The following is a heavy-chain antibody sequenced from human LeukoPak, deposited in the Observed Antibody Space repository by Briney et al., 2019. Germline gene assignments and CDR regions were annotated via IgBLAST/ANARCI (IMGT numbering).Heavy chain of an antibody. Sequence: PGGSLRLSCAASGFTFSSYWMSWVRQAPGKGLEWVANIKQDGSEKYYVGSVKGRFTISRDNAKNSLYLQMNSLRAEDTAVYYCARDYYDSSGYYLLDYWGQGTLVTVSS. V-gene: IGHV3-7*01. J-gene: IGHJ4*02. CDR1: GFTFSSYW. CDR3: ARDYYDSSGYYLLDY. CDR2: IKQDGSEK. D-gene: IGHD3-22*01.